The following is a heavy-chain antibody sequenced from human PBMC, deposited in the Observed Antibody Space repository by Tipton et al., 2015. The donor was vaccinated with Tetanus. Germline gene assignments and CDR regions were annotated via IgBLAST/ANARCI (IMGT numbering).Heavy chain of an antibody. V-gene: IGHV4-61*08. D-gene: IGHD4-23*01. Sequence: TLSLTCTISGGSVRGGDYQWNWIRQTPGKGLEWLAYISYSGRTNSNYSLKSRITVSQDTSKNQFSLKLTSVTAADTAVYYCASMTPVDWYFDLWGRGTLVTVSS. CDR3: ASMTPVDWYFDL. CDR2: ISYSGRT. CDR1: GGSVRGGDYQ. J-gene: IGHJ2*01.